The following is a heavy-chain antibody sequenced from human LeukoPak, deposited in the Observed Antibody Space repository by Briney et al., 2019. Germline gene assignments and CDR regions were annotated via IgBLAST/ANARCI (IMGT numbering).Heavy chain of an antibody. CDR3: ARSRAGSYDY. D-gene: IGHD1-26*01. CDR1: GYPISSGYY. V-gene: IGHV4-38-2*02. Sequence: TSETLSLTCTVSGYPISSGYYWGWIRQPPGKGLEWIGSIYHSGSTYYNPSLKSRVTISVDTSKNQFSLKLSSVTAADTAVYYCARSRAGSYDYWGQGTLVTVSS. J-gene: IGHJ4*02. CDR2: IYHSGST.